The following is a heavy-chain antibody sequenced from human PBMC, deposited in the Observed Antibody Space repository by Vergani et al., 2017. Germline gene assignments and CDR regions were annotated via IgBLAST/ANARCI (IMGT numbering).Heavy chain of an antibody. V-gene: IGHV3-9*01. Sequence: EVQLVESGGGLVQPGRSLRLSCAASGFTLDDYAMHWVRQAPGKGLEWVSGISWNSGSIGYADSVKGRFTISRDNAKNSLYLQMNSLRAEDTALYYCAKGPKPNNWGGYAFDIWGQGTMVTVSS. J-gene: IGHJ3*02. CDR1: GFTLDDYA. D-gene: IGHD7-27*01. CDR2: ISWNSGSI. CDR3: AKGPKPNNWGGYAFDI.